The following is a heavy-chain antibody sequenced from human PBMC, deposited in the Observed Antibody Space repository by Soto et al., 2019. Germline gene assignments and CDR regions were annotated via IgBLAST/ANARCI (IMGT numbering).Heavy chain of an antibody. Sequence: QVQLVESGGGVVQPGRSLRLSCAASGFTFSSYGMHWVRQAPGKGLEWVAVISYDGSNKYYADSMKGRFTISRDNSKNTMYLQMNSLRGEDTAVYNCAKDQALYYHYGMDVWGQGTTVTVSS. CDR3: AKDQALYYHYGMDV. J-gene: IGHJ6*02. CDR1: GFTFSSYG. V-gene: IGHV3-30*18. CDR2: ISYDGSNK.